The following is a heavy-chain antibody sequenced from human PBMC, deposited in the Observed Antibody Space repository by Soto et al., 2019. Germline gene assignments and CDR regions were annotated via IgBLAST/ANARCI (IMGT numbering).Heavy chain of an antibody. CDR2: INWNGGST. CDR1: GFTFDDYG. CDR3: AREIGWPQGYVD. V-gene: IGHV3-20*01. J-gene: IGHJ4*02. D-gene: IGHD5-18*01. Sequence: PGGSLRLSCAASGFTFDDYGMGWVRQAPGKGLEWVSGINWNGGSTGYADSVKGRFTISRDNAKNSLYLQMNSLRAEDTALYHCAREIGWPQGYVDWGQGTLVTVSS.